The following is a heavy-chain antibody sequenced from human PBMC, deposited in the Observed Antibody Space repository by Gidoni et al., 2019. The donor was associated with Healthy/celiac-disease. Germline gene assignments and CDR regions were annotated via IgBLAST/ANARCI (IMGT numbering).Heavy chain of an antibody. CDR2: IYYSGST. D-gene: IGHD3-22*01. CDR3: ARLTYYYDSSGYAPAFDY. J-gene: IGHJ4*02. V-gene: IGHV4-39*01. Sequence: QLHLQESGPGLVKPSETLSLTCTVSGGSISSSSYYWGWIRQPPGEGLEWIGSIYYSGSTYYNPSLKSRVTISVDTSKNQFSLKLSSVTAADTAVYYCARLTYYYDSSGYAPAFDYWGQGTLVTVSS. CDR1: GGSISSSSYY.